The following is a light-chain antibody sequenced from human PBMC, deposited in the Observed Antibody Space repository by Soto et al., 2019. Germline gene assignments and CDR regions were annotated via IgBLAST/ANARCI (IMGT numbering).Light chain of an antibody. CDR3: QQHNNWPRT. J-gene: IGKJ1*01. Sequence: EIVMTQSPATLSVSPGESATLSWRARQSVCSKLAWYQRKPGQPPRLLIYGGSTRATGSAARFSGSGSWTDFTLPTSSRKSEDVEVYYCQQHNNWPRTFGQGTKVDIK. CDR1: QSVCSK. CDR2: GGS. V-gene: IGKV3-15*01.